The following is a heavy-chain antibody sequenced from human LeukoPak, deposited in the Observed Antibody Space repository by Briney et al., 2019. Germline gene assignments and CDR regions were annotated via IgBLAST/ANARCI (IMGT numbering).Heavy chain of an antibody. CDR1: GYTFSDYY. J-gene: IGHJ1*01. CDR2: INPKSGGK. Sequence: ASVTVSCTASGYTFSDYYIHWLRQAPGQGLQWMGWINPKSGGKNFALQFPDRVTMTRDTSISTAYMELRSLRSDDTAVYYCARAGHDIGDYYFQDWGQGSLVTVS. CDR3: ARAGHDIGDYYFQD. D-gene: IGHD4-17*01. V-gene: IGHV1-2*02.